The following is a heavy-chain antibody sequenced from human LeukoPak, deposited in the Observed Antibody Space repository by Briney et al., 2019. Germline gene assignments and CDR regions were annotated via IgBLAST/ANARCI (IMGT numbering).Heavy chain of an antibody. CDR2: ISYDGSNK. CDR3: AREEARGYSGYDGGPFDY. Sequence: TGGSLRLSCAASGFTFSSNAMHWVRQAPGKGLEWVAVISYDGSNKYYADSVKGRFTISRDNSKNTLYLQMNSLRAEDTAVYYCAREEARGYSGYDGGPFDYWGQGTLVTVSS. CDR1: GFTFSSNA. J-gene: IGHJ4*02. V-gene: IGHV3-30-3*01. D-gene: IGHD5-12*01.